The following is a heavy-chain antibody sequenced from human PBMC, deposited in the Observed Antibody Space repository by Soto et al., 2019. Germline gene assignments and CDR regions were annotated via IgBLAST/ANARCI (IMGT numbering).Heavy chain of an antibody. CDR1: GGTFTNYA. V-gene: IGHV1-69*01. D-gene: IGHD3-10*02. CDR3: ARGRACSDFDP. J-gene: IGHJ5*02. Sequence: QVQLVQSGAEVRKPGSSVKVSCKISGGTFTNYAISWLRQAPGQGLEWMGGLIPIFGAANLAQKFQGSVTITADESTRTVNMELTSLTSEDSAVYYCARGRACSDFDPWGQGTLVTVSS. CDR2: LIPIFGAA.